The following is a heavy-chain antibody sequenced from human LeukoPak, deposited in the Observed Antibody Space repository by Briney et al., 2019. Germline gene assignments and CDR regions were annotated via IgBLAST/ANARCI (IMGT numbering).Heavy chain of an antibody. Sequence: ASVTVSCKASGYTFTGYYMHWVRQAPGQGLEWMGRINPNSGGTNYAQKFQGRVTMTRDTSISTAYMELSRLISDDTAVYYCARESHETREDYWGQGTLVTVSS. CDR2: INPNSGGT. D-gene: IGHD1-1*01. V-gene: IGHV1-2*06. CDR1: GYTFTGYY. J-gene: IGHJ4*02. CDR3: ARESHETREDY.